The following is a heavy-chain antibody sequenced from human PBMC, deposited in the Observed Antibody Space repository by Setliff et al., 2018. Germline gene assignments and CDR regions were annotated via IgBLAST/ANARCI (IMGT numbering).Heavy chain of an antibody. CDR1: GFTFSDYY. V-gene: IGHV3-7*01. CDR2: IEPDGSDK. Sequence: GSLRLSCAASGFTFSDYYMSWIRQAPGKGLEWVATIEPDGSDKYSVDSVKGRFTISRDNAKNSLYLQMSSLRAEDTAVYYCAREDDVNTCDIWGQGTMVTVSS. J-gene: IGHJ3*02. CDR3: AREDDVNTCDI.